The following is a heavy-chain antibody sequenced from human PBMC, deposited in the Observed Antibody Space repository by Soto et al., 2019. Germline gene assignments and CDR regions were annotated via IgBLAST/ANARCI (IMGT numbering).Heavy chain of an antibody. D-gene: IGHD6-13*01. J-gene: IGHJ6*02. CDR3: ARDRIAGSKYYDGMDV. CDR1: GGTFSSYA. Sequence: QVQLVQSGAEVKKPGSSVRVSCKASGGTFSSYAISWVRQAPGQGLEWMGGIIPIFGTENYAQKFQGRVTITADESTSTAYRELSRLRSEDTAGYYCARDRIAGSKYYDGMDVWGQGTTVTVSS. CDR2: IIPIFGTE. V-gene: IGHV1-69*01.